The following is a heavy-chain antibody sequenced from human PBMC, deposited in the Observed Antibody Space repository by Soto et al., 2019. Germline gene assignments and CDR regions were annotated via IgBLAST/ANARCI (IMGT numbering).Heavy chain of an antibody. D-gene: IGHD3-10*01. CDR2: INAGNGNT. CDR1: GYTFTSYA. CDR3: AKGAHYYGSGSRQLIQMYYFDY. V-gene: IGHV1-3*01. Sequence: QVQLVQSGAEVKKPGASVKVSCKASGYTFTSYAMHWVRQAPGQRLEWMGWINAGNGNTKYSQKFQGRVTITRDTSASTAYMELNSLRAEDTAVYYCAKGAHYYGSGSRQLIQMYYFDYWGQGTLVTVSS. J-gene: IGHJ4*02.